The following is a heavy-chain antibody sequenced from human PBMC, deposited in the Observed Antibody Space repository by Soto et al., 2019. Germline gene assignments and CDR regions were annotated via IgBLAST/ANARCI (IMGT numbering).Heavy chain of an antibody. CDR3: ARGGAVAGLFDY. Sequence: SETLSLTCAVYGGSLRGYYWSWIRQPPGMALEWIGEINHSGSTNYNPSLKSRVTISVDTSKNHISLKVMSVIVADTAVFYCARGGAVAGLFDYWGQGSQVTFSS. V-gene: IGHV4-34*01. CDR2: INHSGST. CDR1: GGSLRGYY. J-gene: IGHJ4*02. D-gene: IGHD6-19*01.